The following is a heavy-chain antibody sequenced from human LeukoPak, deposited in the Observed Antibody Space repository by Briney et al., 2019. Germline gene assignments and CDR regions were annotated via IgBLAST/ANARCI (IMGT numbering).Heavy chain of an antibody. CDR3: AKDLRGYSPDAFDI. CDR1: GFNFGGYS. V-gene: IGHV3-9*01. D-gene: IGHD5-18*01. Sequence: GGSLRLPWEGSGFNFGGYSMSWAGQAPGKGWGWVSGISWNSGSIGYADSVKGRFTISRDNAKNSLYLQMNSLRAEDTALYYCAKDLRGYSPDAFDIWGQGTMVTVSS. CDR2: ISWNSGSI. J-gene: IGHJ3*02.